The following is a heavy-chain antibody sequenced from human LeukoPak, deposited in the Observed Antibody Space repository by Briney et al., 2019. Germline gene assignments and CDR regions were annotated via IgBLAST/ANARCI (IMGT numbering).Heavy chain of an antibody. CDR2: IYSGGST. CDR3: ARVYFGGYSYGYLPESYFDY. J-gene: IGHJ4*02. V-gene: IGHV3-53*01. Sequence: PSETLSLTCTVSGGSISSYYWSWIRQPPGKGLEWVSVIYSGGSTYYADSVKGRFTISRDNSKNTLYLQMNSLRAEDTAVYYCARVYFGGYSYGYLPESYFDYWGQGTLVTVSS. D-gene: IGHD5-18*01. CDR1: GGSISSYY.